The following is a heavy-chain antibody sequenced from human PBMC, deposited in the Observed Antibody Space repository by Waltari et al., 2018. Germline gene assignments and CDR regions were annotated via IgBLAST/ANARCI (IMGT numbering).Heavy chain of an antibody. Sequence: QVQLQESGPGLVKPSETLSLTCTVSGGSISSYYWSWIRPPAGKGLEWIGRIYTSGSTNYNPSLKSRVTMSVDTSKNQFSLKLSSVTAADTAVYYCARSGGVYYDFWSGYYGVFDYWGQGTLVTVSS. D-gene: IGHD3-3*01. CDR2: IYTSGST. CDR1: GGSISSYY. CDR3: ARSGGVYYDFWSGYYGVFDY. J-gene: IGHJ4*02. V-gene: IGHV4-4*07.